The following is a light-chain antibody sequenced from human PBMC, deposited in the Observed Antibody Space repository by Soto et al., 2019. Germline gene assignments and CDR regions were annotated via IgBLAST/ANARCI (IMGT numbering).Light chain of an antibody. V-gene: IGKV3-20*01. J-gene: IGKJ4*01. CDR1: QSVSSY. Sequence: EIVLTQSPATLSLSPGERATLSCRASQSVSSYLAWYQQKPGQAPRLLIYGASSRAPGIPDRFSGSGSGTDFTLTISRLEPEDFAVYYCQQYGSSPPLTFGGGTRWIS. CDR2: GAS. CDR3: QQYGSSPPLT.